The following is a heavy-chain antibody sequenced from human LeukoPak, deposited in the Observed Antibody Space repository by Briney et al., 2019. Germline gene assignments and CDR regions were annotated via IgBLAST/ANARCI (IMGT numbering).Heavy chain of an antibody. D-gene: IGHD6-13*01. CDR1: GFTFSSYS. J-gene: IGHJ6*03. CDR3: AKDMGSSSWRLESDYYYYYYMDV. V-gene: IGHV3-48*01. Sequence: GGSLRLSCAASGFTFSSYSMNWVRQAPGKGLEWVSYISSSSSTIYYADSVKGRFTISRDNAKNSLYLQMNSLRADDTAVYYCAKDMGSSSWRLESDYYYYYYMDVWGKGTTVTVSS. CDR2: ISSSSSTI.